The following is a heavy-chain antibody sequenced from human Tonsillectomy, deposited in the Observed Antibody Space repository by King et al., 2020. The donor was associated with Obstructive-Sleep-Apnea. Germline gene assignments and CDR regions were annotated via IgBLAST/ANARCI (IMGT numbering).Heavy chain of an antibody. CDR3: AREYWGPDY. J-gene: IGHJ4*02. D-gene: IGHD2-8*02. CDR2: KGEDGIKR. Sequence: VQLVESGGRLVQPGGSLRLSCAASGFTFTNNWMTWVRQAPGKGLEWVASKGEDGIKRYYVDTVKGRFTISRDNAKNSLYLQMNFLRAEETAVDYCAREYWGPDYWGQGTLVTVSS. V-gene: IGHV3-7*01. CDR1: GFTFTNNW.